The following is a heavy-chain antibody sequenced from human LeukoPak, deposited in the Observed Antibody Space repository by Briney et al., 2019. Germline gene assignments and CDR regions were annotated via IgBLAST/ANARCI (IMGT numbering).Heavy chain of an antibody. V-gene: IGHV3-23*01. CDR1: GFTFSSYA. Sequence: PGGSLRLSCAASGFTFSSYAMSWVRQAPGKGLEWVSAISGSGGTTYYADSVKGRFTISRDNSKNTLYLQMNSLRAEDTAVYYCAKGLSLPPYYFDYWGQGTLVTVSS. CDR3: AKGLSLPPYYFDY. J-gene: IGHJ4*02. CDR2: ISGSGGTT.